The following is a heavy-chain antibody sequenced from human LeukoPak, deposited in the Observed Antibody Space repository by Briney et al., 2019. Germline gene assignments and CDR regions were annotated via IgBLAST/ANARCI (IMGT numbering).Heavy chain of an antibody. CDR2: IYYSGST. CDR3: ARATVTANWFDP. CDR1: GGSITSYY. V-gene: IGHV4-59*01. D-gene: IGHD4-17*01. J-gene: IGHJ5*02. Sequence: SETLSLTCTVAGGSITSYYWSWLRQPPGKGLEWIGYIYYSGSTNYNPSLKSRVTISVDTSKNQFSLKLSSVTAADTAVYYCARATVTANWFDPWGQGTLVTVSS.